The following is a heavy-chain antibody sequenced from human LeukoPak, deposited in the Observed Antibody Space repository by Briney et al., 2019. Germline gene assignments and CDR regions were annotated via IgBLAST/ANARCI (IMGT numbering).Heavy chain of an antibody. CDR3: ARGLFRGSYITSGIAYYFDY. CDR1: GYSFTSYW. CDR2: IYPGDSDT. J-gene: IGHJ4*02. Sequence: GESLKISCKGSGYSFTSYWIGWVRQMPGKGLEWMGIIYPGDSDTRYSPSFQGQVTISADKSISTAYLQWSSLKASDTAMYYCARGLFRGSYITSGIAYYFDYWGQGTLVTVSS. D-gene: IGHD1-26*01. V-gene: IGHV5-51*01.